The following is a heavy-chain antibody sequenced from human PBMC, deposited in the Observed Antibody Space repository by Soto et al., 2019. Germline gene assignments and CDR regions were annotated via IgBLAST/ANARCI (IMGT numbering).Heavy chain of an antibody. CDR3: AKAVKYYDSTVYDVFAV. CDR1: GDSISSYF. D-gene: IGHD3-22*01. Sequence: GNLSLTCTVSGDSISSYFWTWIRQPPGKALEWIGYMFHSGRTNYNPSLTSRVTMSADTSNNHFSLTLTSVTAGDRAVYYCAKAVKYYDSTVYDVFAVWGKGIMVPVSS. V-gene: IGHV4-59*01. J-gene: IGHJ3*01. CDR2: MFHSGRT.